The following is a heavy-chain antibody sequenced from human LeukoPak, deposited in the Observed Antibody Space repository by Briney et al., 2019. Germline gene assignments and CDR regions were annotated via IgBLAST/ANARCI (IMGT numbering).Heavy chain of an antibody. CDR1: GFNFNNAY. D-gene: IGHD4-23*01. V-gene: IGHV3-15*01. Sequence: GGSLRLSCGASGFNFNNAYMSWVRQAPGTGLEWIGLIRSKVDGATIEYAASVKDRFDVSRDDSKNTLYLQMTSLRTEDTAVYYGTTTGISNERWYYNGMDVWGQGTTVTVSS. J-gene: IGHJ6*02. CDR3: TTTGISNERWYYNGMDV. CDR2: IRSKVDGATI.